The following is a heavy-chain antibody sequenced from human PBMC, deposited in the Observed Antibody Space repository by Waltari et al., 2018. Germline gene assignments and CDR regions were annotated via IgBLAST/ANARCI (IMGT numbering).Heavy chain of an antibody. CDR3: AKAGDTMIVGNWFDP. Sequence: QVQLVESGGGVVQPGGSLRLSCAASGFNFSSYGLHWVRQAPGKGLEWVVFIRYDGSNKYYADSVKGRFTISRDNSKNTLYLQMNSLRAEDTAVYYCAKAGDTMIVGNWFDPWGQGTLVTVSS. D-gene: IGHD3-22*01. CDR1: GFNFSSYG. CDR2: IRYDGSNK. J-gene: IGHJ5*02. V-gene: IGHV3-30*02.